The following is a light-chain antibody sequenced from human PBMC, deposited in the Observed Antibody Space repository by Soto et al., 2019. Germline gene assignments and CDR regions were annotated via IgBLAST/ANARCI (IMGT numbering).Light chain of an antibody. Sequence: EVVLTQSPGTLSLSLGERATLSCRASERIYSAYLGWYQQKPVQAPRLLIYGASSRATGIPDRFSGSGSGTDFTLTISRLEPEDFAVYYCQQYGSSPRTFGQGTKVDIK. CDR3: QQYGSSPRT. CDR1: ERIYSAY. J-gene: IGKJ1*01. V-gene: IGKV3-20*01. CDR2: GAS.